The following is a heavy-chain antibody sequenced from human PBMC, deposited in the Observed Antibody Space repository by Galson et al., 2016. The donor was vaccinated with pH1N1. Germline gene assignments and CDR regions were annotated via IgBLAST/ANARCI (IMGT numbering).Heavy chain of an antibody. Sequence: SVKVSCKASGYTLTSYDINWVRQATGQGLEWMGWMNPNNGNADYAPKFQGRVTLTRNASINTAYMKLSSLTAEDTAVYYCARGPVYWYFHLWGRGTPVIVSS. V-gene: IGHV1-8*01. CDR1: GYTLTSYD. J-gene: IGHJ2*01. CDR2: MNPNNGNA. CDR3: ARGPVYWYFHL.